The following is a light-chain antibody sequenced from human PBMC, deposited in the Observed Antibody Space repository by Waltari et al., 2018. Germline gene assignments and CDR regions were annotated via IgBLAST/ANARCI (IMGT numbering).Light chain of an antibody. J-gene: IGKJ4*01. Sequence: VVMTQSPLSLPITPGQPASMTFRSSQSLLHSNGNTYLSWFLQKPGQPPRRLIYKVSNRDSGVPDRFSGSGAGTDFTLKISRVEAEDVGVYYCMQGTHFPLTFGGGTKVEIK. CDR3: MQGTHFPLT. V-gene: IGKV2-30*02. CDR2: KVS. CDR1: QSLLHSNGNTY.